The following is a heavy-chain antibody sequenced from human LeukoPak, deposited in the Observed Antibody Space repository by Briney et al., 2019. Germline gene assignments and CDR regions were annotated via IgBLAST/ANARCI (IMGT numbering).Heavy chain of an antibody. CDR2: IIPILGIA. CDR1: GYTFTSYG. D-gene: IGHD2-2*01. J-gene: IGHJ5*02. CDR3: AGCYCSSTSCYNWFDP. V-gene: IGHV1-69*04. Sequence: SVKVSCKASGYTFTSYGISWVRQAPGQGLEWMGRIIPILGIANYAQKFQGRVTITADKSTSTAYMELSSLRSEDTAVYYCAGCYCSSTSCYNWFDPWGQGTLVTVSS.